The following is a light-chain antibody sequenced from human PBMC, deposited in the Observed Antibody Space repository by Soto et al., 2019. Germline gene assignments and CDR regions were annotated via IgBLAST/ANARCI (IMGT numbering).Light chain of an antibody. Sequence: EIVLTQSPATLSLSPGERATLSCRASPSVSSYLAWYQQKPGQAPRLLIYDASNRATGIPARFSGSGSGTDFTLTISSLEPEDFAVYYCQQRSIPLTFGGGTKVEIK. CDR2: DAS. J-gene: IGKJ4*01. CDR3: QQRSIPLT. CDR1: PSVSSY. V-gene: IGKV3-11*01.